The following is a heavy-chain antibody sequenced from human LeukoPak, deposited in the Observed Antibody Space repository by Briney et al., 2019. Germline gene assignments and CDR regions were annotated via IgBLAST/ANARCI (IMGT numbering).Heavy chain of an antibody. Sequence: PGWSLRLSCAGSGFTFSAAIMNWARQAPGKGLEGVSSISSNSYNIYYADSVRGRFTISRDNARNSLFLQTNSLRAEDTAVYYCARWLVGALKPGAIVVWGQGTAVTVSS. CDR2: ISSNSYNI. V-gene: IGHV3-21*01. D-gene: IGHD1-26*01. CDR1: GFTFSAAI. CDR3: ARWLVGALKPGAIVV. J-gene: IGHJ3*01.